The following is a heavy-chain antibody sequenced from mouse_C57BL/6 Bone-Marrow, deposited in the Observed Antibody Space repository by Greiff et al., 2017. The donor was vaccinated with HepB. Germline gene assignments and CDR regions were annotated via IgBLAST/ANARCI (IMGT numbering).Heavy chain of an antibody. Sequence: VQGVESGPGLVAPSQSLSITCTVSGFSLTSYAISWVRQPPGKGLEWLGVIWTGGGTNYNSALKSRLSISKDNSKSQVFLKMNRLQTDDTARYYCARNFGPFYYYGYFDYWGQGTTLTVSS. CDR3: ARNFGPFYYYGYFDY. CDR2: IWTGGGT. J-gene: IGHJ2*01. D-gene: IGHD1-1*01. CDR1: GFSLTSYA. V-gene: IGHV2-9-1*01.